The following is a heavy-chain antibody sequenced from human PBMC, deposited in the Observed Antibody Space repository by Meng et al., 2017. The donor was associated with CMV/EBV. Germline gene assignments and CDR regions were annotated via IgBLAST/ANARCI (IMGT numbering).Heavy chain of an antibody. Sequence: GESLKISCAASGFTFSCYAMHWVRQASGKGLEWVGRIRSKANSYATAYAASVKGRFTISRDDSKNTAYLQMNSLKTEDTAVYYCTRHQFAYCGGDCSGDDAFDIWGQGTMVTVSS. CDR1: GFTFSCYA. D-gene: IGHD2-21*01. V-gene: IGHV3-73*01. J-gene: IGHJ3*02. CDR2: IRSKANSYAT. CDR3: TRHQFAYCGGDCSGDDAFDI.